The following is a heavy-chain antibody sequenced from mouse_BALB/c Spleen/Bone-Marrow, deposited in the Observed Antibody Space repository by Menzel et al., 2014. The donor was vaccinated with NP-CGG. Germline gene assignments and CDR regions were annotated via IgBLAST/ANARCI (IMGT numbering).Heavy chain of an antibody. CDR3: TRGGPYFDV. Sequence: VQLQQSGAELVRPGASVKLSCKASGYTFTSYWINRVKQRPGQGLEWIGNIYPSDSYTNYNQKFKDKATLTVDKSSSTAYMQLSSPTSEDSAVYYCTRGGPYFDVWGAGTTVTVSS. J-gene: IGHJ1*01. D-gene: IGHD1-1*02. CDR1: GYTFTSYW. V-gene: IGHV1-69*02. CDR2: IYPSDSYT.